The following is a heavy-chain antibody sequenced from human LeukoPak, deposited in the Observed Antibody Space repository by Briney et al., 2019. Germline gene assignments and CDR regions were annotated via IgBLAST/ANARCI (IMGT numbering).Heavy chain of an antibody. D-gene: IGHD4-17*01. CDR2: IIPIFGTA. V-gene: IGHV1-69*01. Sequence: SVKLSCKASGGTFSSYAISWVRQAPGQGLEWMGGIIPIFGTANYAQKFQGRVTITADESTSTAYMELSSLRSEDTAVYYCASHGDYAHYYYYYYMDVWGKGTTVTISS. CDR3: ASHGDYAHYYYYYYMDV. CDR1: GGTFSSYA. J-gene: IGHJ6*03.